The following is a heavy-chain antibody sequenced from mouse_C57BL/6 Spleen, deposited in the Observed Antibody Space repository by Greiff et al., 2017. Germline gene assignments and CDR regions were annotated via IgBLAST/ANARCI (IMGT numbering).Heavy chain of an antibody. CDR3: ARSYYCGSNYGAMDY. Sequence: DVKLVESGGGLVQPGGSLSLSCAASGFTFTDYYMSWVRQPPGKALEWLGFIRNKANGYTTEYSASVKGRFTISRDNSQSILYLQMNALRAEDSSTYYCARSYYCGSNYGAMDYWGQGTSVTVSS. CDR2: IRNKANGYTT. CDR1: GFTFTDYY. D-gene: IGHD1-1*01. J-gene: IGHJ4*01. V-gene: IGHV7-3*01.